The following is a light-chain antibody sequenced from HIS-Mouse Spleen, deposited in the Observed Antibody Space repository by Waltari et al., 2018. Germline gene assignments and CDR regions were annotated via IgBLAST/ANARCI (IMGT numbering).Light chain of an antibody. Sequence: SYELTQPPSVSVSPGQTARITCSGDALPKKYAYWYQHKSGQAPVLVIYEDRKRPSGIPARFSGSSSGPMATLTISGAQVEDEADYYCYSTDSSGNHRVFGGGTKLTVL. V-gene: IGLV3-10*01. CDR3: YSTDSSGNHRV. CDR2: EDR. CDR1: ALPKKY. J-gene: IGLJ2*01.